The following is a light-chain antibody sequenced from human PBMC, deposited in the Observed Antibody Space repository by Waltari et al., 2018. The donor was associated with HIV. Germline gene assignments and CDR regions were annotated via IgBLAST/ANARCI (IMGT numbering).Light chain of an antibody. V-gene: IGKV3-15*01. Sequence: ETMITQTPANLSVSPGDTDTLSCRASQSVSPNLAWYQQTPGQAPRLLFYDASTRATGVPARFSGGGSETEFTLTITSLQSEDFAVYYCQQYNNWPPAYTFGQGTKLEIK. CDR1: QSVSPN. J-gene: IGKJ2*01. CDR3: QQYNNWPPAYT. CDR2: DAS.